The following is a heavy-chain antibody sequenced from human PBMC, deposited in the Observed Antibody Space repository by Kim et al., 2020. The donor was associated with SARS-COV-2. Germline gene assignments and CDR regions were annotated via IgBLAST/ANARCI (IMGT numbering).Heavy chain of an antibody. CDR1: GFTFDDYT. J-gene: IGHJ6*02. Sequence: GGSLRLSCAASGFTFDDYTMHWVRQAPGKGLEWVSLISWDGGSTYYADSVKGRFTISRDNSKNSLYLQMNSLRTEDTALYYCARTDYCSSTSCYARRDYYSYYGMDVWGQGTTVTVSS. CDR3: ARTDYCSSTSCYARRDYYSYYGMDV. CDR2: ISWDGGST. V-gene: IGHV3-43*01. D-gene: IGHD2-2*01.